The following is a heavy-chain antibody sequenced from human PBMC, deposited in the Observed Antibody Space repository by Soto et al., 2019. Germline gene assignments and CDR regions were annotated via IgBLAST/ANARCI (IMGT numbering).Heavy chain of an antibody. CDR3: AKGQFSGSGGWYFDY. J-gene: IGHJ4*02. CDR1: GFTFSSYA. V-gene: IGHV3-23*01. Sequence: GGSLRLSCAASGFTFSSYAMSWVRQAPGKGLEWVSAISGSGGSTYYADSVKGRFTISRDNSKNTLYLQMNSLRAEDTAVYYCAKGQFSGSGGWYFDYWGQGTLVTVSS. CDR2: ISGSGGST. D-gene: IGHD2-15*01.